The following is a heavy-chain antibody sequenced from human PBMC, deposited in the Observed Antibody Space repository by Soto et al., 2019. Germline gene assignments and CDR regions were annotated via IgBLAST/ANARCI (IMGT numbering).Heavy chain of an antibody. J-gene: IGHJ4*02. CDR3: ARDSLYCSGGSCYERYFDY. CDR1: GGSISSYY. Sequence: SETLSLTCTVSGGSISSYYWSWIRQPPGKGLEWIGYIYYSGSTNYNPSLKSRVTISVDTSKNQFSLKLSSVTAADTAVYYCARDSLYCSGGSCYERYFDYWGQGTLVTVSS. D-gene: IGHD2-15*01. CDR2: IYYSGST. V-gene: IGHV4-59*12.